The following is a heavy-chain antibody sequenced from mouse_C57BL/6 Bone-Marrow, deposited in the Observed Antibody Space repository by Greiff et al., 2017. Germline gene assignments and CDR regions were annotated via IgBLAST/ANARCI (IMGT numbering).Heavy chain of an antibody. V-gene: IGHV14-4*01. CDR3: TPYYYGSSYGY. CDR2: IDPENGDT. Sequence: VQLKESGAELVRPGASVKLSCTASGFNIKDDYMHWVKQRPEQGLEWIGWIDPENGDTEYASKFKGKATITADTSSNTAYLQLSSLTSEDTAVYDCTPYYYGSSYGYWGQGTTLTVSS. CDR1: GFNIKDDY. J-gene: IGHJ2*01. D-gene: IGHD1-1*01.